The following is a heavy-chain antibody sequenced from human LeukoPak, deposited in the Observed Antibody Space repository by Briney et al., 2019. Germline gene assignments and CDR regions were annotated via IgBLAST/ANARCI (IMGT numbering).Heavy chain of an antibody. CDR1: GYSFTSYW. CDR3: ATPIAAAGPDAFDI. V-gene: IGHV5-51*01. CDR2: IYPGDSDT. Sequence: GESLKISCKASGYSFTSYWIGWVRQMPGKGLEWMGIIYPGDSDTRYSPSFQGQVTISADRSISTAYLQWSSLKASDTAMYYCATPIAAAGPDAFDIWGQGTMVTVSS. J-gene: IGHJ3*02. D-gene: IGHD6-13*01.